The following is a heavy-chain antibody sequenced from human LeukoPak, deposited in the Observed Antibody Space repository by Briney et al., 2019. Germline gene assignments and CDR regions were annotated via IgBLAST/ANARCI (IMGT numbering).Heavy chain of an antibody. V-gene: IGHV3-30*02. Sequence: PGGPLRLSCAASGFTFSSYGMHWVRQAPGKGLEWVAFIQYDGSKKYYADSVKGRFTISRDNSKNTFYLQMNRLRAEDTSVYYCAKLSGNDAFDIWGQGTMVTVSS. CDR2: IQYDGSKK. CDR3: AKLSGNDAFDI. J-gene: IGHJ3*02. CDR1: GFTFSSYG. D-gene: IGHD1-26*01.